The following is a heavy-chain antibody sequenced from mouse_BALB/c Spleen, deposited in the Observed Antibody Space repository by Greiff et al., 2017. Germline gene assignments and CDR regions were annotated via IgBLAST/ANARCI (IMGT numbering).Heavy chain of an antibody. V-gene: IGHV5-6-5*01. CDR3: ARGGMEAYDYHGGGYFDY. Sequence: EVQGVESGGGLVKPGGSLKLSCAASGFTFSSYAMSWVRQTPEKRLEWVASISSGGSTYYPDSVKGRFTISRDNARNILYLQMSSLRSEDTAMYYCARGGMEAYDYHGGGYFDYWGQSTTLTVSS. D-gene: IGHD2-4*01. J-gene: IGHJ2*01. CDR2: ISSGGST. CDR1: GFTFSSYA.